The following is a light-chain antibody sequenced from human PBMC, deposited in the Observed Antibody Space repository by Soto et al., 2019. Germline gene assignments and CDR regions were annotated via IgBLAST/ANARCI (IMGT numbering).Light chain of an antibody. J-gene: IGKJ2*01. CDR1: QSVSIN. Sequence: EIVMTQSPATLSVSPGERATLSCRASQSVSINLAWYHQKPGQAPRLLIYGASTRATGIPARFSGSGSGTEFTLTISSLQSEDFAVYYCQQYNSWPYTFGQGTKLEIK. V-gene: IGKV3-15*01. CDR2: GAS. CDR3: QQYNSWPYT.